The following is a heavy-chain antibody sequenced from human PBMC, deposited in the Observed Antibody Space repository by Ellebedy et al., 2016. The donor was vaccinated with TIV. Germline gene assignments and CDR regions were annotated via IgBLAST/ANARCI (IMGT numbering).Heavy chain of an antibody. V-gene: IGHV4-39*07. D-gene: IGHD6-13*01. J-gene: IGHJ5*02. CDR1: GGSISSTNYY. Sequence: SETLSLTCTVSGGSISSTNYYRVWIRQPPGKGLEWIGSIYYSGSTNYNPSRKSRVTISADTSKNQFSLKLRSVTAADTAVYYCARPSSRIAAAAWGQGVLVTVTS. CDR2: IYYSGST. CDR3: ARPSSRIAAAA.